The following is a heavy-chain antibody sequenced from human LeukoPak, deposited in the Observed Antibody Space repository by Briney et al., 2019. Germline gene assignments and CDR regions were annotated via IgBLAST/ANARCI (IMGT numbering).Heavy chain of an antibody. V-gene: IGHV1-18*01. CDR1: GYTSISYG. CDR3: ARGKERETFDF. D-gene: IGHD1-1*01. Sequence: GASVKVSCRASGYTSISYGISWVRQAPGQGLEWVGWIFTCNGDTKYEKKFQGRVTMTTDSSTNTVYLELRSLRSDDTAVYYCARGKERETFDFWGQGTLVTVSS. CDR2: IFTCNGDT. J-gene: IGHJ4*02.